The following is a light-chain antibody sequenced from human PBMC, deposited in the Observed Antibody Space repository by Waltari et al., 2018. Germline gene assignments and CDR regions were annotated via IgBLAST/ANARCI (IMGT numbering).Light chain of an antibody. CDR3: QQLNSYPFT. J-gene: IGKJ4*01. CDR1: QGISSY. V-gene: IGKV1-9*01. CDR2: VAT. Sequence: IQLTQSPSSLSASVGDRVTLTCRASQGISSYLAWYQQKPGKAPKLLISVATTLQSGVPSRFSGGGSGTDFTLTISSLQPEDFATYYCQQLNSYPFTFGGGTKVEMK.